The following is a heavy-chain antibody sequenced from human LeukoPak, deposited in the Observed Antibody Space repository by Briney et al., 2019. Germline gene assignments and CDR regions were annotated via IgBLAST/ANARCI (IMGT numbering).Heavy chain of an antibody. CDR3: ARSPAAIENWFDP. CDR2: IYYSGST. V-gene: IGHV4-38-2*02. CDR1: GYSISSGYY. J-gene: IGHJ5*02. D-gene: IGHD2-2*02. Sequence: SKTLSLTCSVSGYSISSGYYWGWIRQPPGQGLEWIGSIYYSGSTYYNPSLKSRVTISVDTSKNQFSLKLSSVTAAGTAVYYCARSPAAIENWFDPWGQGTLVTVSS.